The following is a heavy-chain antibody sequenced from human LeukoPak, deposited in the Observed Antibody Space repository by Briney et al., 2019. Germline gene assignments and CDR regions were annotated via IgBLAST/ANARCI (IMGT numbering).Heavy chain of an antibody. CDR3: ARVRDNACDY. V-gene: IGHV1-2*02. J-gene: IGHJ4*02. Sequence: ASVTVSCKTSGYMVSDYYMHWVRQAPGQGLEWMGWLRGDTGDTDSPQKFKGRVTMTRDTATNTAYMQLSRLTYDDTARYFCARVRDNACDYWGQGTLVTVSS. CDR2: LRGDTGDT. CDR1: GYMVSDYY. D-gene: IGHD1-1*01.